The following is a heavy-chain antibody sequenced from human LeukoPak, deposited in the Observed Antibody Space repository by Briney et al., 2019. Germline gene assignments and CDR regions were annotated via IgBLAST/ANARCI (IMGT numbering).Heavy chain of an antibody. Sequence: SVKASCKASGGTFSSYAISWVRQAPGQGLEWMGGIIPIFGTANYAQKFQGRVTITADKSTSTAYMELSSLRSEDTAVYYCARDHDYEGWFDPWGQGTLVTVSS. CDR2: IIPIFGTA. CDR3: ARDHDYEGWFDP. V-gene: IGHV1-69*06. D-gene: IGHD4-17*01. CDR1: GGTFSSYA. J-gene: IGHJ5*02.